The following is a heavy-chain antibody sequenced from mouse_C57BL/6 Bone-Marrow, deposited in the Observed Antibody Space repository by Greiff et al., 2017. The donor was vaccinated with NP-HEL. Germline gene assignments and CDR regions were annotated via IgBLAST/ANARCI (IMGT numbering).Heavy chain of an antibody. CDR2: INTENGNT. J-gene: IGHJ2*01. D-gene: IGHD2-3*01. Sequence: EVKLMESVAELVRPGASVKLSCTASGFNIKNSYMHWVQQRPEQGLEWIGRINTENGNTKYAPKFQGKATITADTTSNTAYLQLSSLTSEDTAIYYCASFYDGYCYYFGCWGKGTTLTVSS. V-gene: IGHV14-3*01. CDR1: GFNIKNSY. CDR3: ASFYDGYCYYFGC.